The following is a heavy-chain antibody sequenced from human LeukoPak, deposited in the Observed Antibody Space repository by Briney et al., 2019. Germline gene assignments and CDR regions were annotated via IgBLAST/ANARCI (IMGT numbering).Heavy chain of an antibody. CDR1: GYTFTGYY. Sequence: ASVKVSCKASGYTFTGYYMHWVRQAPGQGLEWMGWINTNTGNPTYAQGFTGRFVFSLDTSVSTAYLQISSLKAEDTAVYYCARDHSSGYYALGYWGQGTLVTVSS. CDR3: ARDHSSGYYALGY. D-gene: IGHD3-22*01. V-gene: IGHV7-4-1*02. J-gene: IGHJ4*02. CDR2: INTNTGNP.